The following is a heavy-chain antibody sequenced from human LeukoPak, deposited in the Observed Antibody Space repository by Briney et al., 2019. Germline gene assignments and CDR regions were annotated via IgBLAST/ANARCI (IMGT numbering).Heavy chain of an antibody. D-gene: IGHD3-9*01. CDR3: ARHGVTRYFDYFDY. Sequence: SETLSLTCTVSGGSISSSSYYWGWIRQPPGKGLEWIGSIYYSGSTYYNPSLKSRVTISVDTSKNQFSLKLSSVTAADTAVYYCARHGVTRYFDYFDYWGQGTLVTVSS. CDR1: GGSISSSSYY. J-gene: IGHJ4*02. V-gene: IGHV4-39*01. CDR2: IYYSGST.